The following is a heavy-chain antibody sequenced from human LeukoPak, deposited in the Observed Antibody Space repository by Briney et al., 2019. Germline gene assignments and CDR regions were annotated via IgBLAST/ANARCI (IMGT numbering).Heavy chain of an antibody. D-gene: IGHD3-10*01. Sequence: SETLSLTCTVSGGSISSSSYYWGWIRQPPGKGLEWIGSIYYSGSTYYNPSLKSRVTISVDTSKNQFSLKLSSVTAADTAAYYCARPGEEYYFDYWGQGTLVTVSS. V-gene: IGHV4-39*01. CDR1: GGSISSSSYY. CDR3: ARPGEEYYFDY. CDR2: IYYSGST. J-gene: IGHJ4*02.